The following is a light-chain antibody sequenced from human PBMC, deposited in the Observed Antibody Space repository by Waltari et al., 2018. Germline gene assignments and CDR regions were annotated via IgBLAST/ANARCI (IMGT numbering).Light chain of an antibody. CDR3: YSTDSSGLGV. CDR2: EDN. Sequence: SDELTQPPSVSVSPGQTARITCSGDALPKKYAHWYQQKSGQAPVVVIDEDNKRPSEIHERLSGSSSGTMATLTISGAQGEDEADYYCYSTDSSGLGVFGTGTKVTVL. V-gene: IGLV3-10*01. J-gene: IGLJ1*01. CDR1: ALPKKY.